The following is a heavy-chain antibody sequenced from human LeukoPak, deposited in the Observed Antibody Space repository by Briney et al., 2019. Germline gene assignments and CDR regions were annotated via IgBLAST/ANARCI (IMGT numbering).Heavy chain of an antibody. J-gene: IGHJ4*02. CDR1: GFTFSSYD. Sequence: QSGGSLRLSCAASGFTFSSYDMHWVRQAPGKGLEWVAVISYDGSNKYYADSVKGRFTISRDNSKSTLYLQMNSLRAEDTAVYYCAKEWGSGGSYYSIFDYWGQGTLVTVSS. CDR3: AKEWGSGGSYYSIFDY. CDR2: ISYDGSNK. V-gene: IGHV3-30*18. D-gene: IGHD1-26*01.